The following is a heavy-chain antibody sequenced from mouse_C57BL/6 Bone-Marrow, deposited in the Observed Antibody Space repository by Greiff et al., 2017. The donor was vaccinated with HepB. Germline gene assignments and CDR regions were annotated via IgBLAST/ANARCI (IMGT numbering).Heavy chain of an antibody. D-gene: IGHD2-1*01. CDR2: ISDGGSYT. Sequence: EVMLVESGGGLVKPGGSLKLSCAASGFTFSSYAMSWVRQTPEKRLEWVATISDGGSYTYYPDDVKGRFTISRDNAKNNLYLQMSHLTSEDTAMYYCARDYYGNPMDYWGQGTSVTVSS. CDR1: GFTFSSYA. J-gene: IGHJ4*01. V-gene: IGHV5-4*01. CDR3: ARDYYGNPMDY.